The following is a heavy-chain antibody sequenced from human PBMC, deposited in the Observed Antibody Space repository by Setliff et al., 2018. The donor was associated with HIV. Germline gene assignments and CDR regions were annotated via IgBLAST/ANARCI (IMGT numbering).Heavy chain of an antibody. V-gene: IGHV4-31*03. D-gene: IGHD2-2*01. J-gene: IGHJ5*01. Sequence: SETLSLTCTVSGGSVSSGGYYWTWIRQHPGKGLEWIAYIYYSGNTFYNPSLKRRLTISLETSKNQFSLKLRSVTAADTAVYFCARRVLQDSTITSSNWFDSWGQGTLVTVSS. CDR2: IYYSGNT. CDR1: GGSVSSGGYY. CDR3: ARRVLQDSTITSSNWFDS.